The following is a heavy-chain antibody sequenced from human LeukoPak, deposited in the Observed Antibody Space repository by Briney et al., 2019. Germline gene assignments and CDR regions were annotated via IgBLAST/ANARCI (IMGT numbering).Heavy chain of an antibody. D-gene: IGHD3-22*01. CDR1: GFTFSSYW. V-gene: IGHV3-7*01. CDR2: IKQDGSEK. CDR3: ARVRITMIVVVPYFDY. J-gene: IGHJ4*02. Sequence: GGPLRLSRAASGFTFSSYWMSWVRQAPGKGLEWVANIKQDGSEKYYVDSVKGRFTISRDNARNSLYLQMNSLRAEDTAVYYCARVRITMIVVVPYFDYWGQGTLVTVSS.